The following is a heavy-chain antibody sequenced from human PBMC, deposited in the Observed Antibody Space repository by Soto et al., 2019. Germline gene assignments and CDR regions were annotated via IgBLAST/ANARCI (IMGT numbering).Heavy chain of an antibody. CDR1: GLNFKSYD. CDR2: VSTSGGRT. J-gene: IGHJ4*02. D-gene: IGHD3-16*01. CDR3: VRKGYETRWYYDH. V-gene: IGHV3-23*01. Sequence: GGSLRLSCAASGLNFKSYDMFWVRQAPGKGPEWVSFVSTSGGRTEYADFVRGRFTISRDNAENTLSLQMNSLAVDDTAVYYFVRKGYETRWYYDHWGQGTLVTVSS.